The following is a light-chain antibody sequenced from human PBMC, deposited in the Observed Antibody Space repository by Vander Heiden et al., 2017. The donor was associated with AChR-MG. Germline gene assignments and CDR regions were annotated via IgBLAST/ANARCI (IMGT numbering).Light chain of an antibody. CDR3: QQYDTFPWT. Sequence: DIQMTQSPSALSASVGDRVTFTCRASQSVSGWVAWYQQKPGKAPKLLMYKASGLDTGVPSRFSGSGSGTEFTLTISSLQPDDFATYFCQQYDTFPWTFGQGTKLEI. V-gene: IGKV1-5*03. J-gene: IGKJ1*01. CDR1: QSVSGW. CDR2: KAS.